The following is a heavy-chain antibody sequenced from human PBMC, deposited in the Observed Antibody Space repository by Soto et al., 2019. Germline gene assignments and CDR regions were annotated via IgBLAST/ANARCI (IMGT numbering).Heavy chain of an antibody. CDR3: ARESEDLTSNFDY. J-gene: IGHJ4*02. CDR1: GFTFTRYG. V-gene: IGHV3-21*01. Sequence: GGSLTPSCAASGFTFTRYGMNWVRQAPGNGLEWVSSISSTTNYVYYADSMKGRFTVSRDKAKNSVYLEMNSLSAEDMAVYYCARESEDLTSNFDYWGQGTLVTVSS. CDR2: ISSTTNYV.